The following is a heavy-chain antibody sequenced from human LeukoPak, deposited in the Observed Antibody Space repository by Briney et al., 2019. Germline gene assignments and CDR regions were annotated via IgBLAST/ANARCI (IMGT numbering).Heavy chain of an antibody. J-gene: IGHJ4*02. V-gene: IGHV3-30-3*01. CDR2: ISSDGSNQ. CDR1: KFTFSNYA. Sequence: GGSLRLSCAASKFTFSNYAIHWVRQAPGKGLEWVALISSDGSNQYYADSVKGRFTISRDNSENTVSLQMNSLRIEDTAVYYCARKKAGPDYWGQGTLVTVSS. CDR3: ARKKAGPDY. D-gene: IGHD6-19*01.